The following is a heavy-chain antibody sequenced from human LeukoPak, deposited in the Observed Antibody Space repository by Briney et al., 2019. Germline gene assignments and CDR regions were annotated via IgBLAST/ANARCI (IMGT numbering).Heavy chain of an antibody. Sequence: GGSLRLSCAASGFTFSTYATSWVPHAPRRGLVWVSAVSDSGSGTCDADSVKGRFTISRDNSKNALYLQMASLRAEGTALYYCARGKGSSGWYDWGQGTLVTVSS. CDR2: VSDSGSGT. V-gene: IGHV3-23*01. D-gene: IGHD6-19*01. J-gene: IGHJ4*02. CDR1: GFTFSTYA. CDR3: ARGKGSSGWYD.